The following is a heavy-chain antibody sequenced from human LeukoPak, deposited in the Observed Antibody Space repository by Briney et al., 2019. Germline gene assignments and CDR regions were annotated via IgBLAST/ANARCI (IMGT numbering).Heavy chain of an antibody. V-gene: IGHV3-11*04. CDR1: GFTFSDYY. CDR3: AGASDPYYDFWSGYYQSPDFDY. D-gene: IGHD3-3*01. CDR2: ISSSGSTI. J-gene: IGHJ4*02. Sequence: PGGSLRLSCAASGFTFSDYYMSWIRQAPGKGLEWVSYISSSGSTIYYADSVKGRFTISRDNAKNSLYLQMNSLRAEDTAVYYCAGASDPYYDFWSGYYQSPDFDYWGQGTLVTVSS.